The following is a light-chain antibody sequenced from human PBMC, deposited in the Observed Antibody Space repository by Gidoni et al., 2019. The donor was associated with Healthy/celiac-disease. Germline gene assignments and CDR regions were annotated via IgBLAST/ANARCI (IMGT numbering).Light chain of an antibody. J-gene: IGKJ3*01. CDR2: DAS. CDR1: QDISNY. Sequence: DIQMTQSPSSLSASVGDRVTITCQASQDISNYLNWYQQKPGKAPKLLIYDASNLETGVPSRFSGSVSGTDFTFTISSLQPEDIATYYCQQYDNLPPFTFGPXTKVDIK. V-gene: IGKV1-33*01. CDR3: QQYDNLPPFT.